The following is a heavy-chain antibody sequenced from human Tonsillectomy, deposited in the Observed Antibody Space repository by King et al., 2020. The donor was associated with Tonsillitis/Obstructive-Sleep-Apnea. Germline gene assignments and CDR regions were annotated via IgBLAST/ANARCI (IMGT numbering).Heavy chain of an antibody. V-gene: IGHV3-30*04. D-gene: IGHD3-10*01. CDR1: GFTFSSYA. Sequence: VQLVESGGGVVQPGRSLRLSCAASGFTFSSYAMHWVRQAPGKGLEWVAVISYDGSNKYYADSVKGRFTMSRDNSKNTLYLQMNSLRAEDTAVYYCARDGGESGGYFDLWGRGTLVTVSS. CDR3: ARDGGESGGYFDL. J-gene: IGHJ2*01. CDR2: ISYDGSNK.